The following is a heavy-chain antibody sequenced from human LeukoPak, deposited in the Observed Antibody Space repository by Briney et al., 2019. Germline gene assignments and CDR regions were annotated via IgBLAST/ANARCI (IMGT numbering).Heavy chain of an antibody. V-gene: IGHV4-39*02. CDR2: IYSSGST. CDR3: ARRGATVSGDY. J-gene: IGHJ4*02. D-gene: IGHD5-12*01. CDR1: GGSISSSSHY. Sequence: SETLSLTCTVSGGSISSSSHYWGWIRQPPGKGLEWIASIYSSGSTYYNPSLRSRVTISVDTSKNHFSLKLSSMTAADTAVYYCARRGATVSGDYWGQGTLIIVSS.